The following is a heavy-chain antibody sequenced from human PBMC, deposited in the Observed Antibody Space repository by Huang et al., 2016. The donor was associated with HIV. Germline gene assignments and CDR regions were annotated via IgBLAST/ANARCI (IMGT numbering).Heavy chain of an antibody. J-gene: IGHJ4*02. CDR2: ISPYNGNT. Sequence: QVQLVQSGAEVKKPGASVKVSCKASGYTFISYGITWVRQAPGQGLEWMGWISPYNGNTKYAKNLQCRVTMTTDASTSTAYMELRSLRSDDTAVYYCANGVPYDSSGYYHVTWGQGTLVTVSS. V-gene: IGHV1-18*04. D-gene: IGHD3-22*01. CDR3: ANGVPYDSSGYYHVT. CDR1: GYTFISYG.